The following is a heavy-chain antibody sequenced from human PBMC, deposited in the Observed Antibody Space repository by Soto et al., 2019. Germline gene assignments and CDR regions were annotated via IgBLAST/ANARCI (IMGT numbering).Heavy chain of an antibody. V-gene: IGHV3-30-3*01. Sequence: QVQLVESGGGVVQPGRSLRLSCAASGFTFSSYAMHWVRQAPGKGLEWVAVISYDGSNKYYADSVKGRFTISRDNSKNXLXXQMNSLRAEDTAVYYCAREGGYCSGGSCYPGPNDYWGQGTLVTVSS. D-gene: IGHD2-15*01. CDR3: AREGGYCSGGSCYPGPNDY. CDR1: GFTFSSYA. J-gene: IGHJ4*02. CDR2: ISYDGSNK.